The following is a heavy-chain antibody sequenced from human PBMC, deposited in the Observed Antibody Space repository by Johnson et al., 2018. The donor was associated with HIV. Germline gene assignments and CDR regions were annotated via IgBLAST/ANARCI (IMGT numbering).Heavy chain of an antibody. CDR3: ASPSSGYSGVKAFDI. D-gene: IGHD3-22*01. CDR2: IYSGGTT. J-gene: IGHJ3*02. V-gene: IGHV3-66*02. Sequence: VQLVESGGGLVQPGRSLRLSCAASGFTVSSNYMSWVRQAPGKGLEWVSVIYSGGTTYYADSVKGRFNISRDNSKNTLYLQMNSLRAEDTAVYYCASPSSGYSGVKAFDIWGHGTMVTVSS. CDR1: GFTVSSNY.